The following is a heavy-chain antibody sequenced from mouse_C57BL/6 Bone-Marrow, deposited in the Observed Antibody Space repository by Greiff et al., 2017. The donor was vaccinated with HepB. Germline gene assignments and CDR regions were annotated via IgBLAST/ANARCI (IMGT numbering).Heavy chain of an antibody. CDR1: GYTFTSYW. V-gene: IGHV1-64*01. CDR2: IHPNSGST. J-gene: IGHJ1*03. D-gene: IGHD1-1*01. Sequence: QVQLQQPGAELVKPGASVKLSCKASGYTFTSYWMHWVKQRPGQGLEWIGMIHPNSGSTKYNEKFKSKATLTVDKSSSTAYMQLSSLTSEDSAVYYCARYYYGSSYGYFDVWGTGTTVTVSS. CDR3: ARYYYGSSYGYFDV.